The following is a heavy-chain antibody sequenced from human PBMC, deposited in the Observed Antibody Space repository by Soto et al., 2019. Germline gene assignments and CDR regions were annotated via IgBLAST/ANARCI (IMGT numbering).Heavy chain of an antibody. J-gene: IGHJ3*02. CDR1: GGTFSSYA. V-gene: IGHV1-69*01. CDR2: IIPIFGTA. Sequence: QVQLVQSGAEVKKPGSSVKVSCKASGGTFSSYAISWVRQAPGQGLEWMGGIIPIFGTANYAQKFQGRVTITADESTSTADKEQSSLRSEDTAVYYCARALSPIAAAGTVAFDIWGQGTMVTVSS. CDR3: ARALSPIAAAGTVAFDI. D-gene: IGHD6-13*01.